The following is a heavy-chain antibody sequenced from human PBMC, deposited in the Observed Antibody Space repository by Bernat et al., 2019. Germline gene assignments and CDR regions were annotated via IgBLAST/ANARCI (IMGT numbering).Heavy chain of an antibody. Sequence: QVQLVQSGAEVKKPGASVKVSCKAFGYTFTGYYMHWVRQAPGQGLEWMGWINPNSGGTNYAQKFQGWVTMTRDTSISTAYMELSRLRSDDTAVYYCAREYYDILTGRPGGGRYGMDVWGQGTTVTVSS. V-gene: IGHV1-2*04. CDR3: AREYYDILTGRPGGGRYGMDV. D-gene: IGHD3-9*01. J-gene: IGHJ6*02. CDR2: INPNSGGT. CDR1: GYTFTGYY.